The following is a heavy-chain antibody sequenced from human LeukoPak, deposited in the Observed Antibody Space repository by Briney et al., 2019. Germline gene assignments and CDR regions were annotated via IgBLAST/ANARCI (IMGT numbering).Heavy chain of an antibody. CDR3: AKVIRGGYGMDV. CDR1: GFTFSSYA. Sequence: PGGSLRLSCAAPGFTFSSYAMHWVRQAPGKGLEWVAVISYDGSNKYYADSVKGRFTISRDNSKNTLYLQMSSLRAEDTAVYFCAKVIRGGYGMDVWGQGTTVTVSS. J-gene: IGHJ6*02. V-gene: IGHV3-30-3*01. CDR2: ISYDGSNK. D-gene: IGHD3-10*01.